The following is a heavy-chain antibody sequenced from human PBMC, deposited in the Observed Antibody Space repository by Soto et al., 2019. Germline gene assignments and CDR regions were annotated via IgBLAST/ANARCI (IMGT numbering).Heavy chain of an antibody. V-gene: IGHV3-30*03. CDR3: AMGLDYYDSSGYYVRRGGDY. CDR2: ISYDGSNK. Sequence: GGSLRLSCAASGFTFSSYGIHFFRHSPCKGLEWVAVISYDGSNKYYADSVKGRFTISRDNSKNTLYLQMNSLRAEDTAVYYCAMGLDYYDSSGYYVRRGGDYWGQGTLVTVSS. D-gene: IGHD3-22*01. CDR1: GFTFSSYG. J-gene: IGHJ4*02.